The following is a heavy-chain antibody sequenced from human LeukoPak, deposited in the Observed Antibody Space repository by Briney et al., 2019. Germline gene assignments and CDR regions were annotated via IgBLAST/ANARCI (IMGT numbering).Heavy chain of an antibody. CDR2: ISGSGGST. J-gene: IGHJ4*02. V-gene: IGHV3-23*01. CDR1: GFTFSSYA. CDR3: ARASNWNYLFDY. Sequence: GGSLRLTCAASGFTFSSYAMSWVRQAPGKGLEWVSAISGSGGSTYYADSVKGRFTISRDNSKNTLYLQMNSLRAEDTAVYYCARASNWNYLFDYWGQGTLVTVSS. D-gene: IGHD1-7*01.